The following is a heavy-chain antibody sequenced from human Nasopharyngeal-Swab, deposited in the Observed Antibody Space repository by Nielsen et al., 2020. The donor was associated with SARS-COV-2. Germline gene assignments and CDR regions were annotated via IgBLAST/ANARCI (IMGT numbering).Heavy chain of an antibody. D-gene: IGHD3-3*01. CDR3: ARPLSTYYNFWSVPGAFDH. Sequence: SETLSLTCTVSGRSLSSSRYYWGWIRQPPGKGLEWSGSIYYSGSTYYNPSLKSRVTISVDTSTNQFSLKLSSVTAADTAVYYCARPLSTYYNFWSVPGAFDHWGQGTLVTVSS. CDR2: IYYSGST. J-gene: IGHJ4*02. V-gene: IGHV4-39*01. CDR1: GRSLSSSRYY.